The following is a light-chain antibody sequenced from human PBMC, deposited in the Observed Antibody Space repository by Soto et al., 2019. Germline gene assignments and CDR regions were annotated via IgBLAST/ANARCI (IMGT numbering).Light chain of an antibody. CDR3: QQYNNWPHT. CDR2: GAS. CDR1: QSVSSN. V-gene: IGKV3-15*01. Sequence: EIVMPQSPATLSVSPGGRATLSCRASQSVSSNLAWYQQKPGQAPRLLIYGASTRATGIPARFSGSGSGTEFTLTISSLQSEDFAVYYCQQYNNWPHTFGQGTKLEIK. J-gene: IGKJ2*01.